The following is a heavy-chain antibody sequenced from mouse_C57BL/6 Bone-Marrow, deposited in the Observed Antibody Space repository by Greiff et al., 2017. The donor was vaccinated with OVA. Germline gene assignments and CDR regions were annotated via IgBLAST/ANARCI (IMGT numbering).Heavy chain of an antibody. D-gene: IGHD2-4*01. J-gene: IGHJ1*03. Sequence: VKLMESGAELARPGASVKLSCKASGYTFTSYGISWVKQRTGQGLEWIGEIYPRSGNTYYNEKFKGKATLTVDKSSSTAYMELRSLTSEDSAVYFCARTYYDYVEDWYFDVWGTGTTVTVSA. CDR2: IYPRSGNT. V-gene: IGHV1-81*01. CDR1: GYTFTSYG. CDR3: ARTYYDYVEDWYFDV.